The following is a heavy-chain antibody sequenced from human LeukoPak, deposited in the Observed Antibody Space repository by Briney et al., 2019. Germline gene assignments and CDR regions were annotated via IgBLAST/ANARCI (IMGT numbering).Heavy chain of an antibody. CDR3: ATAPHYDILTGGAFDI. D-gene: IGHD3-9*01. CDR2: FDPEDGET. Sequence: ASVKVSCKVSGYTLTELSMHWVRQAPGKGPEWMGGFDPEDGETIYAQKFQGRVTMTEDTSTDTAYMELSSLRSEDTAVYYCATAPHYDILTGGAFDIWGQGTMVTVSS. J-gene: IGHJ3*02. CDR1: GYTLTELS. V-gene: IGHV1-24*01.